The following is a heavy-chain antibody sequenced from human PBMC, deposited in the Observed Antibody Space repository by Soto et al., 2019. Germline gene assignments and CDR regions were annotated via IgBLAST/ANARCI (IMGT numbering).Heavy chain of an antibody. Sequence: SETLSLTCTVSGGSISSSSYYWGWIRQPPGKGLEWIGSIYYSGSTYYNPSLKSRVTISVDTSKNQFSLKLSSVTAADTAVYYCARHETVAAAAPYYYYYGMDVWGQGTTVTVPS. CDR1: GGSISSSSYY. CDR3: ARHETVAAAAPYYYYYGMDV. J-gene: IGHJ6*02. V-gene: IGHV4-39*01. D-gene: IGHD6-13*01. CDR2: IYYSGST.